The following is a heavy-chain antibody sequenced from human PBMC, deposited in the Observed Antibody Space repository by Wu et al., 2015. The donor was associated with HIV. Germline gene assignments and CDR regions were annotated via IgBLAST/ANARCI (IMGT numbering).Heavy chain of an antibody. Sequence: QAQLVQFGDEVKKPGSSVKVSCKASGFTFTGNYIHWVRQTPGQGLEWMGWINVNSGGTNYAQKFLGRVTMTRDTSITTTYMDLSRLRSDDTAVYYCVRGTETDVVGYYYYTLDVWGHGTTVTVFS. D-gene: IGHD3-10*01. CDR2: INVNSGGT. CDR1: GFTFTGNY. CDR3: VRGTETDVVGYYYYTLDV. V-gene: IGHV1-2*02. J-gene: IGHJ6*02.